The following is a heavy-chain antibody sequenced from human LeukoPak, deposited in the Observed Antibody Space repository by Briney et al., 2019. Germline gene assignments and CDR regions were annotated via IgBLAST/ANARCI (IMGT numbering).Heavy chain of an antibody. CDR1: GGSFSGYY. Sequence: SETLSLTCAVYGGSFSGYYWTWIRQPPGKGLEWIGEINHSGSTNYNPSLKSRVTISLDTSKNQFSLKLSSVTAADTAVYYCARFYCSSTGCYNYFDYWGQGTLVTDSS. V-gene: IGHV4-34*01. J-gene: IGHJ4*02. CDR2: INHSGST. D-gene: IGHD2-2*02. CDR3: ARFYCSSTGCYNYFDY.